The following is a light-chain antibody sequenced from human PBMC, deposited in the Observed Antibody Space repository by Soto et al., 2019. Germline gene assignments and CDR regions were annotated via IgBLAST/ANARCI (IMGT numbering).Light chain of an antibody. CDR1: HSISSD. J-gene: IGKJ3*01. V-gene: IGKV1-39*01. CDR3: QQSYRNPPA. Sequence: IQITHSPSCLSASLGDIVTMTCRASHSISSDLNWYQQKPGKAPKLLIYDASTLQSGAPSRFSGSGSGTDFTLTISSLQTEDFANYYCQQSYRNPPAFGNGTKVDTK. CDR2: DAS.